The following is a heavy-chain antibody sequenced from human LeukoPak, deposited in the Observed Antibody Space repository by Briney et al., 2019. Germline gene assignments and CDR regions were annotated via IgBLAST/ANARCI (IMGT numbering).Heavy chain of an antibody. D-gene: IGHD1-26*01. CDR2: ISSSSSYI. Sequence: GGSLRLSCAASGFTFSSYSMNWVRQAPGKGLEWVSSISSSSSYIYYADSVKGRFTISRDNAKNTLYLQMNSLRAEDTAIYYCVRDRGTYRPIDYWGQGTLVTVSS. CDR1: GFTFSSYS. V-gene: IGHV3-21*04. J-gene: IGHJ4*02. CDR3: VRDRGTYRPIDY.